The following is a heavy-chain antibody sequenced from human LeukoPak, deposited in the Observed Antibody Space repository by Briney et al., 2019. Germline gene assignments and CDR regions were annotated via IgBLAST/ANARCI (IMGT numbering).Heavy chain of an antibody. CDR1: GGSFSGYY. V-gene: IGHV4-34*01. CDR3: ARYVDDSSGYYYRSIPYYYMGG. CDR2: INHSGST. Sequence: SETLSLTCAVYGGSFSGYYWSWIRQPPGKGLEWIGEINHSGSTNYNRSLKRRVTISVDTSKNQFSLKLCSVTAADTAVCYRARYVDDSSGYYYRSIPYYYMGGWGKGTTVTVSS. J-gene: IGHJ6*03. D-gene: IGHD3-22*01.